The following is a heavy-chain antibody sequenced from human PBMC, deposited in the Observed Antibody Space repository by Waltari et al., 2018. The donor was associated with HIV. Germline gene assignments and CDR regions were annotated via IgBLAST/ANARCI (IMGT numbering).Heavy chain of an antibody. Sequence: EVNLVESGGGLVKPGGSLRLSCTASGFTFLNAWMNWVRQAPGKGLEWVGRIKSKPDDETTHYAAPVKGRFTISRDESKNTLYLLMNSLRTEDTAVYYCTTGGDLYACEICGQGTLVTVSS. V-gene: IGHV3-15*01. J-gene: IGHJ3*02. CDR2: IKSKPDDETT. CDR3: TTGGDLYACEI. CDR1: GFTFLNAW. D-gene: IGHD2-21*02.